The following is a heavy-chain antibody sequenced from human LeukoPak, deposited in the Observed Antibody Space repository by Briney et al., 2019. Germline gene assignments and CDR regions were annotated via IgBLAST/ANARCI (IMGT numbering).Heavy chain of an antibody. CDR2: IKQDGSEK. D-gene: IGHD2-2*01. Sequence: GGSLRLSCAASGFTFSSYLMSWVRQAPGKGLEWVANIKQDGSEKYYVDSVKGRFSISRDNAKNSLYLQMNSLRAEDTAVYYCARRRCSSTSCFEGYWGQGTLVTVSS. V-gene: IGHV3-7*01. CDR1: GFTFSSYL. J-gene: IGHJ4*02. CDR3: ARRRCSSTSCFEGY.